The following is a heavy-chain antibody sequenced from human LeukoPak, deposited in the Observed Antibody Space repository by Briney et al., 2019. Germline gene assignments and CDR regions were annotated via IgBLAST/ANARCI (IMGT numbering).Heavy chain of an antibody. CDR2: ISSSGSTI. CDR3: AKWLRFWTAIDY. J-gene: IGHJ4*02. CDR1: GFTFSSYE. V-gene: IGHV3-48*03. Sequence: GGSLRLSCAASGFTFSSYEMNWVRQAPGKGLEWVSYISSSGSTIYYADSVKGRFTISRDNAKNSLYLQMSSLRAEDTAVYYCAKWLRFWTAIDYWGQGTLVTVSS. D-gene: IGHD5-12*01.